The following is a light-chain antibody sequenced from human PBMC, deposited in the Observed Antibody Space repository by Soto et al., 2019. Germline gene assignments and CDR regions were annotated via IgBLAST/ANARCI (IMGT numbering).Light chain of an antibody. CDR3: QQANSFPLT. V-gene: IGKV3-15*01. J-gene: IGKJ3*01. CDR1: QSVRTN. CDR2: GAS. Sequence: EIVMTQFPDTLSVSPGETVTLTCRASQSVRTNLAWYQHKPGQSPRLLIYGASNRATGFPARFSGSGSGTEFTLTISSLQSEDFATYYCQQANSFPLTFGPGTKVDIK.